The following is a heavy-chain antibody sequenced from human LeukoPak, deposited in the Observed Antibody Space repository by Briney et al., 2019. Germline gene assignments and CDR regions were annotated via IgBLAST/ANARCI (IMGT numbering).Heavy chain of an antibody. CDR3: ARDEYGDYIFNY. D-gene: IGHD4-17*01. J-gene: IGHJ4*02. CDR1: GFTFSSYA. Sequence: GGSLRLSCAASGFTFSSYAMHWVRQAPGKGLEWVAVISYDGSNKYYADSVKGRFTISRDNSKNTLYLQMNSLRAEDTAVYYCARDEYGDYIFNYWGQGTQVTVSS. V-gene: IGHV3-30-3*01. CDR2: ISYDGSNK.